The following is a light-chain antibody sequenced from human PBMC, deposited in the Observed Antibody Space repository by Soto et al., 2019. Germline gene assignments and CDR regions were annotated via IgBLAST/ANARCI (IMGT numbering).Light chain of an antibody. J-gene: IGLJ2*01. V-gene: IGLV2-14*01. CDR2: EVN. CDR3: SSYTSVNTLLV. Sequence: QSVLTQPASVSGSPGQSITISCTGTSSDVGGYDYVSWYQQHPGKAPKLMIYEVNNRPSGVSHRFSGSKSGITASLTISGLQGEDEADYYCSSYTSVNTLLVFGGGTKVTVL. CDR1: SSDVGGYDY.